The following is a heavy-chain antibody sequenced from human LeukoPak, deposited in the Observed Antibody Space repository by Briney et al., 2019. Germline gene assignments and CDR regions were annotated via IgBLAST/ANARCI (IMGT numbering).Heavy chain of an antibody. V-gene: IGHV1-24*01. CDR3: ARRYGYGDYEGWFDP. J-gene: IGHJ5*02. CDR2: FDPEDGET. Sequence: ASVKVSCKVSGYTLTELSMHWVRQAPGKGLEWMGGFDPEDGETIYAQKFQGRVTMTEDTSTDTAYMELSSLRSEDTAVYYCARRYGYGDYEGWFDPWGQGTLVTVSS. D-gene: IGHD4-17*01. CDR1: GYTLTELS.